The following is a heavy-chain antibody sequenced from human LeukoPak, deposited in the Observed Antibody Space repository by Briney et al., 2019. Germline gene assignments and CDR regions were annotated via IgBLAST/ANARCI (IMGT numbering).Heavy chain of an antibody. Sequence: SETPSLTCAVSGGSISSGGYSWSWIRQPPGKGLEWIGYIYHSGSTYYNPSLKSRVTISVDRSKNQFSLKLSSVTAADTAVYYCARRGRGYDVWGQGTTVTVSS. V-gene: IGHV4-30-2*01. J-gene: IGHJ6*02. D-gene: IGHD3-10*01. CDR1: GGSISSGGYS. CDR3: ARRGRGYDV. CDR2: IYHSGST.